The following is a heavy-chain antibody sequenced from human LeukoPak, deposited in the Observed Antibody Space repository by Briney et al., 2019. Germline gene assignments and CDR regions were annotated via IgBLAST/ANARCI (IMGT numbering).Heavy chain of an antibody. D-gene: IGHD3-10*01. CDR2: IYSGGST. J-gene: IGHJ6*03. V-gene: IGHV3-53*01. Sequence: GGSLRLSCAASGFNVSSSYISWVRQFPGGRLEWLSVIYSGGSTYYIDSVKGRFTISRDNSKNTLFLQMNSLRVEDTAMYYCTRGSNYMDIWGKGTTVTVSS. CDR3: TRGSNYMDI. CDR1: GFNVSSSY.